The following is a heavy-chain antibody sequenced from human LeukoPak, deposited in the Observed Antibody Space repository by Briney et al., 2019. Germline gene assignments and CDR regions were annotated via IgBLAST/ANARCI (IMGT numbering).Heavy chain of an antibody. CDR1: GFTFSDYG. V-gene: IGHV3-30*02. Sequence: GGSLRLSCAASGFTFSDYGMHWVRQAPGKGLEWVAFIRCDGSNEYYVDSVKGRFTVSRDNSKNTLYLQMNSLRAEDTAVYYCTKSFWSGYTYYFDYWGQGTLVTVSS. J-gene: IGHJ4*02. D-gene: IGHD3-3*01. CDR3: TKSFWSGYTYYFDY. CDR2: IRCDGSNE.